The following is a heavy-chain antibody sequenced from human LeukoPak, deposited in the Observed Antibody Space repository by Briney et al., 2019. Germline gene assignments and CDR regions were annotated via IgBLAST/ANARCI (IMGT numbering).Heavy chain of an antibody. Sequence: PSETLSLTCAVSGGSISSGGYSWSWIRQPPGKGLEWIGYIYHSGSTYYNPSLKSRVTISVDRSKNQFSLKLSSVTAADTAVYYCARVVGNTAGPFDIWGQGTMVTVSS. CDR3: ARVVGNTAGPFDI. CDR2: IYHSGST. J-gene: IGHJ3*02. CDR1: GGSISSGGYS. D-gene: IGHD5-18*01. V-gene: IGHV4-30-2*01.